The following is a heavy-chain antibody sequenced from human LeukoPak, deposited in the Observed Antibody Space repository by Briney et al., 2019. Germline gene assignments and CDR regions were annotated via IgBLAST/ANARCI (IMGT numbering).Heavy chain of an antibody. V-gene: IGHV1-69*13. CDR2: IIPIFGTA. CDR3: ARDGVVGFDY. Sequence: SVQVSCKASGGTFSSYAISWVRQAPGHGLEWMGGIIPIFGTANYAQKFQGRVTITADESTSTAYMELSSLRSEDTAVYYCARDGVVGFDYWGQGTLVTVSS. CDR1: GGTFSSYA. J-gene: IGHJ4*02.